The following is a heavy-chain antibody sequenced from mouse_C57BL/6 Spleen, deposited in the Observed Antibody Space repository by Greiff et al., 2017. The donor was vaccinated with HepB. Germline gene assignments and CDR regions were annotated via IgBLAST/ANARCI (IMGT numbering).Heavy chain of an antibody. CDR3: TRSDYYGSSYEYFDV. CDR1: GYTFTDYE. V-gene: IGHV1-15*01. D-gene: IGHD1-1*01. J-gene: IGHJ1*03. CDR2: IDPETGGT. Sequence: VQLQESGAELVRPGASVTLSCKASGYTFTDYEMHWVKQTPVHGLEWIGAIDPETGGTASNQKFKGKAILTADKSSSTAYMELRSLTSEDSAVYYCTRSDYYGSSYEYFDVWGTGTTVTVSS.